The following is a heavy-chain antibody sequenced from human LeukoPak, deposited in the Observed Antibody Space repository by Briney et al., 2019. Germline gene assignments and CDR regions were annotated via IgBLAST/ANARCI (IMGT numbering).Heavy chain of an antibody. V-gene: IGHV3-23*01. D-gene: IGHD3-16*01. CDR1: GFTFSSYA. CDR2: ISGSGGST. CDR3: AKGGPSYHNYLARPFDY. Sequence: GGSLRLSCAASGFTFSSYAMSWVRQAPGKGLEWVSAISGSGGSTYYADSVKGRFTISRDNSKNTLYLQMNSLRAEDTAVYYCAKGGPSYHNYLARPFDYWGQGTLVTVSS. J-gene: IGHJ4*02.